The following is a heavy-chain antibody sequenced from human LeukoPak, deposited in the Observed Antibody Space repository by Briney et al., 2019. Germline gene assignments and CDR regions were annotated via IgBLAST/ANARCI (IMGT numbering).Heavy chain of an antibody. CDR3: ARATAKYSSSPPGY. V-gene: IGHV3-33*01. CDR1: GFTFSSYG. Sequence: GGSLRLSCAASGFTFSSYGMHWVRQAPGKGLEWVAVIWYDGSNKYYADSVKGRFTISRDNSKNTLYLQMNSLRAEDTAVYYCARATAKYSSSPPGYWGQGTLVTASS. D-gene: IGHD6-13*01. CDR2: IWYDGSNK. J-gene: IGHJ4*02.